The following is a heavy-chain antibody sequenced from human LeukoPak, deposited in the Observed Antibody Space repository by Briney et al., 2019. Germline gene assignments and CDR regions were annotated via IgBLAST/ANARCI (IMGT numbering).Heavy chain of an antibody. CDR3: ARGSLYCSSTSCYAPFDY. CDR2: ISAYNGNT. Sequence: ASVKVSCKASGYTFTSYGISWVRQAPGQGLEWMGWISAYNGNTNYAQMLQGRVTMTTDTSTSTAYMELRSLRSDDTAVYYCARGSLYCSSTSCYAPFDYWGQGTLVTVSS. D-gene: IGHD2-2*01. CDR1: GYTFTSYG. J-gene: IGHJ4*02. V-gene: IGHV1-18*01.